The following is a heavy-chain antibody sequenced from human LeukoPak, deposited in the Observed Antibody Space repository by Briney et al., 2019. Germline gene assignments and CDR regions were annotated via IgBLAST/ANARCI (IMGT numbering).Heavy chain of an antibody. Sequence: SETLSLTCNVSGDSIRRYYWGWIRQPAGKGLEWIGYIYYSGSTHYNPSLKSRVTMSVDTSKNQFSLKLSSVTAADTAVYYCARDWAVAGSFEYWGQGTLVTVSS. V-gene: IGHV4-59*12. D-gene: IGHD6-19*01. CDR3: ARDWAVAGSFEY. CDR2: IYYSGST. CDR1: GDSIRRYY. J-gene: IGHJ4*02.